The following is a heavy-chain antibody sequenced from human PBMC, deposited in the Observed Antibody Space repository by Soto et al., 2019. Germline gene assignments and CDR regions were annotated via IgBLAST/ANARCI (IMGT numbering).Heavy chain of an antibody. Sequence: LRLSCAASGFTFSSYGMHWVRQAPGKGLEWVAVISYDGSNKYYADSVKGRFTISRDNSKNTLYLQMNSLRAEDTAVYYCAKDQGYCSSTSCSLFDYWGQGTLVTVSS. CDR1: GFTFSSYG. V-gene: IGHV3-30*18. CDR2: ISYDGSNK. CDR3: AKDQGYCSSTSCSLFDY. D-gene: IGHD2-2*01. J-gene: IGHJ4*02.